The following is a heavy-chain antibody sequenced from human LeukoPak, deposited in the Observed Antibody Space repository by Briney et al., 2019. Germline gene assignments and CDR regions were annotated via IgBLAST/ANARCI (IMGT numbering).Heavy chain of an antibody. J-gene: IGHJ5*02. D-gene: IGHD5-24*01. CDR3: AEEVLDGYSLNP. CDR2: IRYDGSNK. V-gene: IGHV3-30*02. CDR1: GFTFSSYG. Sequence: GGSLRLSCAASGFTFSSYGMHWVRQAPGKGLEWVAFIRYDGSNKYYADSVKGRFTISRDNSKNTLYLQMNSLRAEDTAVYYCAEEVLDGYSLNPWGQGTLVTVSS.